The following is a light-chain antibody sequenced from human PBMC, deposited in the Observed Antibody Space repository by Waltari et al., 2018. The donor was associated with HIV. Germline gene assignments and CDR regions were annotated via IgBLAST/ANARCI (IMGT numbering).Light chain of an antibody. J-gene: IGLJ3*02. CDR1: NTDIGAFDL. Sequence: QSALTQPASVSGSPGQSVTISCTGGNTDIGAFDLVSWYPQRSGAAPPRIIFGVTSRPSGGSSRFSGFNAGHTASLTISGLHDGDEAYYFCSSYSTLKTILFGGGTKLTV. CDR2: GVT. CDR3: SSYSTLKTIL. V-gene: IGLV2-14*03.